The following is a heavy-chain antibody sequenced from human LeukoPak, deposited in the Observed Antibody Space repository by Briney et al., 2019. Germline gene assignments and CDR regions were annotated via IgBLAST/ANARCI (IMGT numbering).Heavy chain of an antibody. D-gene: IGHD6-13*01. V-gene: IGHV1-8*01. CDR3: ARTGYSSSWYPYYYYYGMDV. J-gene: IGHJ6*02. CDR2: MNPNSGNT. CDR1: GYTFTSYE. Sequence: ASVKVSCKASGYTFTSYEINWVRQATGQGLEWMGWMNPNSGNTGYAQKFQGRVTMTRNTSISTAYMELSSLRSEDTAVYYCARTGYSSSWYPYYYYYGMDVWGQGTTVTVSS.